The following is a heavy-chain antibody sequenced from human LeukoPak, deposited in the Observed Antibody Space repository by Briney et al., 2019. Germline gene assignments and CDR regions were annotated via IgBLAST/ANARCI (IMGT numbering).Heavy chain of an antibody. D-gene: IGHD5/OR15-5a*01. J-gene: IGHJ4*02. V-gene: IGHV1-18*01. CDR2: ISAYNSNT. CDR1: VYTLTTYG. CDR3: ARGKASQSTNYFDY. Sequence: SSVTVSLTHSVYTLTTYGICWVRLAPPQGREWMGRISAYNSNTNYAQKLQGRITMTPDTSASTAYMELRSLRSDDTAVYYCARGKASQSTNYFDYWGQGTLVTVSS.